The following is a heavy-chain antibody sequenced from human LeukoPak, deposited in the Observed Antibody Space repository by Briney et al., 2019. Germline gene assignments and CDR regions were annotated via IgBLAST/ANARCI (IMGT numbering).Heavy chain of an antibody. CDR3: ARHPSLTYCSGGTCWFDS. CDR2: TYYSGST. J-gene: IGHJ5*01. CDR1: GGSINSYY. Sequence: SETLSLTCTVAGGSINSYYWSWIRQPPGKGVEWVGYTYYSGSTRYNPSLTSRVTISVDTSKNQFSLKLTSVTAADTAVYYCARHPSLTYCSGGTCWFDSWGQGTLVTVSS. V-gene: IGHV4-59*08. D-gene: IGHD2-15*01.